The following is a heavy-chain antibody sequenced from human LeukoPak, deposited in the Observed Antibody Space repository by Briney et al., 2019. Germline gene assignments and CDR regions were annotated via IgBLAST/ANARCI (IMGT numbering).Heavy chain of an antibody. CDR1: GFTFSSYS. V-gene: IGHV3-21*01. D-gene: IGHD3-22*01. CDR3: AKAPPYYYDSSGPGDY. J-gene: IGHJ4*02. CDR2: ISSSSSYI. Sequence: GGSLRLSCAASGFTFSSYSMNWVRQAPGKGLEWVSSISSSSSYIYYADSVKGRFTISRDNSKNTLYLQMNSLRAEDTAVYYCAKAPPYYYDSSGPGDYWGQGTLVTVSS.